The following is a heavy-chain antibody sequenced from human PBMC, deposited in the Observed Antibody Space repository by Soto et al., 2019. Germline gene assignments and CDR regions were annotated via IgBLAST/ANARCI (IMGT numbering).Heavy chain of an antibody. CDR2: MNTNSGNT. J-gene: IGHJ6*03. D-gene: IGHD2-2*01. V-gene: IGHV1-8*01. CDR3: ARNYDCSSTRCYYYDYYYMDV. Sequence: QVQLVQSGAEVKKPGASVKVSCKASGYTFTSYDINWGRQATGQGLGWMGLMNTNSGNTGYAQECQGRVALTRNTSISPAYMELSSLRSEDTAVYYCARNYDCSSTRCYYYDYYYMDVWGKGTTVTVSS. CDR1: GYTFTSYD.